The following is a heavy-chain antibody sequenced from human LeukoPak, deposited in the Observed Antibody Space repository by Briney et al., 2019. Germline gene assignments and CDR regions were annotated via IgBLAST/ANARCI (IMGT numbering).Heavy chain of an antibody. CDR2: IWYDGSNK. D-gene: IGHD6-19*01. CDR1: GFTFISYG. V-gene: IGHV3-33*06. CDR3: AKDGRSGYSSGWYGDPLYYFDY. J-gene: IGHJ4*02. Sequence: PGGSLRLSCAASGFTFISYGMHWVRQAPGKGLEWVAVIWYDGSNKYYADSVKGRFTISRDNSKNTLYLQMNSLRAEDTAVYYCAKDGRSGYSSGWYGDPLYYFDYWGQGTLVTVSS.